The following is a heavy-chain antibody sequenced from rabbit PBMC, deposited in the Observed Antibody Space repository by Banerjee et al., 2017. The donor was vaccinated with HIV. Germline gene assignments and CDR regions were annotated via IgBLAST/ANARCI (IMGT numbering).Heavy chain of an antibody. CDR1: GFDISSYN. J-gene: IGHJ4*01. CDR2: INTGGSA. V-gene: IGHV1S40*01. D-gene: IGHD6-1*01. Sequence: LKETGGGLVKPEGSLTLTCKASGFDISSYNMQWVRQSPGKGLESIGFINTGGSAYYASWAKGRFTISKTSSTTVTLQMTSLTAADTATYFCARDLASYYTYGDAGVAYTTGAFTLWGPGTLVTV. CDR3: ARDLASYYTYGDAGVAYTTGAFTL.